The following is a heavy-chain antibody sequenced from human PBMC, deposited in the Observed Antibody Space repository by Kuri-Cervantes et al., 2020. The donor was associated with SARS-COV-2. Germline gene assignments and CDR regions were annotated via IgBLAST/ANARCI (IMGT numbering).Heavy chain of an antibody. D-gene: IGHD2-2*03. CDR2: ISWNSGSI. J-gene: IGHJ5*02. CDR3: ARGMDIVVVPAAIVWFDH. V-gene: IGHV3-9*01. CDR1: GFTFDDYA. Sequence: SLKISCAASGFTFDDYAMHWVRQAPGKGQEWVLGISWNSGSIGYADSVKGRFTISRDNAKNSLYLQMNSLRAEDTAVYYCARGMDIVVVPAAIVWFDHWGQGTLVTVSS.